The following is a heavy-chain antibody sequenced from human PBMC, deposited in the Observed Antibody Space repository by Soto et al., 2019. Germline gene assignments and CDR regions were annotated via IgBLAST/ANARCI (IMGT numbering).Heavy chain of an antibody. CDR1: GYTFTSYY. CDR3: ARDMGFGLSDY. D-gene: IGHD3-10*01. J-gene: IGHJ4*02. Sequence: ASVKVSCKASGYTFTSYYMHWVRQAPGQGLEWMGIINPSGGSTSYAQKFQGRVTITRDTSASTAYMELSSLRSEDTAVYYCARDMGFGLSDYWGQGTLVTSPQ. CDR2: INPSGGST. V-gene: IGHV1-46*01.